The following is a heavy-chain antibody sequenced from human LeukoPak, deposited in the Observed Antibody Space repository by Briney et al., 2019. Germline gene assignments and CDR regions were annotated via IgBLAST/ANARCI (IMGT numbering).Heavy chain of an antibody. Sequence: SETLSLTCAVYGGSFSGYYWSWIRQPPGKGLEWIGYIYDSGSTDYNPSLKSRVTISVDTSKNQFSLKLSSVTAADTAVYYCACLTTADAFDIWGQGTMVTVSS. V-gene: IGHV4-59*01. CDR1: GGSFSGYY. CDR3: ACLTTADAFDI. D-gene: IGHD3-22*01. J-gene: IGHJ3*02. CDR2: IYDSGST.